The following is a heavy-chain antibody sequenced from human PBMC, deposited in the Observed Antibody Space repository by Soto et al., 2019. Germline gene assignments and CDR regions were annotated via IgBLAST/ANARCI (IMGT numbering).Heavy chain of an antibody. D-gene: IGHD3-9*01. Sequence: GGSLRLSCAASGFTFSNAWMSWVRQAPGKGLEWVGRIKSKTDGGTTDYAAPVKGRFTISRDDSKNTLYLQMNSLKTEDTAVYYCITTGVPYYDILTGYYSASWFDPWGQGTLVTVSS. CDR2: IKSKTDGGTT. V-gene: IGHV3-15*01. J-gene: IGHJ5*02. CDR1: GFTFSNAW. CDR3: ITTGVPYYDILTGYYSASWFDP.